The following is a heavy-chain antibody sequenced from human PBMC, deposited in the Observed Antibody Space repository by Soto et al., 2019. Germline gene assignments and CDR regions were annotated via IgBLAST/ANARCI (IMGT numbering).Heavy chain of an antibody. CDR2: ISSSSSYI. J-gene: IGHJ4*02. Sequence: GGSLRLSCAASGFTFISYSMNWVRQAPGKGLEWVSSISSSSSYIYYADSVKGRFTISRDNAKNSLYLQMNSLRAEDTAVYYCARLHSSGYYLDYWGQGTLVTVSS. V-gene: IGHV3-21*01. CDR1: GFTFISYS. D-gene: IGHD3-22*01. CDR3: ARLHSSGYYLDY.